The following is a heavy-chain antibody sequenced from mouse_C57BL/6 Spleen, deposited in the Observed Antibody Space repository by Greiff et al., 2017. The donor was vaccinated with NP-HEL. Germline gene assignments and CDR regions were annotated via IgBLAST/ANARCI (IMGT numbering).Heavy chain of an antibody. V-gene: IGHV1-66*01. J-gene: IGHJ3*01. CDR2: IYPGSGNT. D-gene: IGHD2-13*01. Sequence: VQLQQSGPELVKPGASVKISCKASGYSFTSYYIHWVKQRPGQGLEWIGWIYPGSGNTKYNEKFKGKATLTADTSSSTAYMQLSSLTSEDSAVYYCARGMADWPWFAYWGQGTLVTVSA. CDR3: ARGMADWPWFAY. CDR1: GYSFTSYY.